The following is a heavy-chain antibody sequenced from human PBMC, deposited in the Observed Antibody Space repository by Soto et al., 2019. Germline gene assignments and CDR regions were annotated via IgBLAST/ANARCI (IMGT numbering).Heavy chain of an antibody. CDR2: ISSSSSYT. Sequence: QVQLMESGGGLVKPGGSLRLSCAASGFTFSDYYMSWIRQAPGKGLEWVSYISSSSSYTNYADSVKGRFTISRDNAKNSLYLQMNSLRAEDTAVYYCARDRDRRGITMIVNNDYWGQGTLVTVSS. D-gene: IGHD3-22*01. V-gene: IGHV3-11*06. CDR3: ARDRDRRGITMIVNNDY. CDR1: GFTFSDYY. J-gene: IGHJ4*02.